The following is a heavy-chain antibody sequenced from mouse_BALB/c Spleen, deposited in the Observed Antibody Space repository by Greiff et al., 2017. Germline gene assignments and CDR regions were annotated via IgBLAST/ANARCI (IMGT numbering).Heavy chain of an antibody. Sequence: EVKVVESGGGLVKPGGSLKLSCAASGFTFSSYAMSWVRQSPEKRLEWVAEISSGGSYTYYPDTVTGRFTISRDNAKNTLYLEMSSLRSEDTAMYYCARVDYHAMDYWGQGTSVTVSS. V-gene: IGHV5-9-4*01. CDR2: ISSGGSYT. CDR3: ARVDYHAMDY. CDR1: GFTFSSYA. J-gene: IGHJ4*01.